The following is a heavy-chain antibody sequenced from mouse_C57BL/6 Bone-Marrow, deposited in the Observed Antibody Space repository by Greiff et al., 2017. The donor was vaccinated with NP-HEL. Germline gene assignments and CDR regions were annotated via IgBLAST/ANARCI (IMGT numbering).Heavy chain of an antibody. CDR1: GYSFTSYY. D-gene: IGHD2-5*01. V-gene: IGHV1-66*01. Sequence: VMLVESGPELVKPGASVKISCKASGYSFTSYYIHWVKQRPGQGLEWIGWIYPGSGNTKYNEKFKGKATLTADTSSSTAYMQLSSLTSEDSAVYYCASYSNYEVFFAYWGQGTLVTVSA. CDR2: IYPGSGNT. J-gene: IGHJ3*01. CDR3: ASYSNYEVFFAY.